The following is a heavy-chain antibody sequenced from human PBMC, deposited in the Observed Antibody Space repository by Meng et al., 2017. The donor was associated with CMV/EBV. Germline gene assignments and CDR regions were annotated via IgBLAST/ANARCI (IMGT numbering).Heavy chain of an antibody. V-gene: IGHV1-2*02. D-gene: IGHD1-7*01. CDR1: GYTFTGYY. CDR2: INPNSGGT. CDR3: ATYIGNYINWYFDL. J-gene: IGHJ2*01. Sequence: QVQVVQSWAEVKKPGASVKVSCKASGYTFTGYYMHWVRQAPGQGLEWMGWINPNSGGTNYAQKFQGRVTMTRDTSISTAYMELSRLRSDDTAVYYCATYIGNYINWYFDLWGRGTLVTVSS.